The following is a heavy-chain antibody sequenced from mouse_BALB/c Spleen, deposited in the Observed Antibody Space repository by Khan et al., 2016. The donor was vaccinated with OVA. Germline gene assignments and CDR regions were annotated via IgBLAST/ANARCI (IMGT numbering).Heavy chain of an antibody. J-gene: IGHJ4*01. CDR2: INTYTGEP. V-gene: IGHV9-3-1*01. CDR3: ARAPVYSYVMVY. CDR1: GFTFKNHG. Sequence: QIQLVQSGPELKKPGETVKISCKASGFTFKNHGMNWVKQAPGKGLKWMGWINTYTGEPTYVEDFKGRFAFSLETSASTAYLQINNLKNEDTATYFCARAPVYSYVMVYWGQGTSVTVSS.